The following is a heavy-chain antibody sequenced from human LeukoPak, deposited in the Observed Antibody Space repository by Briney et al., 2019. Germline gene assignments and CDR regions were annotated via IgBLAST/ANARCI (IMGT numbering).Heavy chain of an antibody. CDR2: IYTDGST. CDR1: GGSTRNSF. CDR3: ARAPGGCGGTCAFDY. V-gene: IGHV4-4*07. J-gene: IGHJ4*02. Sequence: SETLSLTCTVSGGSTRNSFWSRIRQPAGKGLEWIGRIYTDGSTNSNPSLRSRLTMSLDTSNNQVSLKLTSVTAADTAVYFCARAPGGCGGTCAFDYWGQGILVTVSS. D-gene: IGHD2-15*01.